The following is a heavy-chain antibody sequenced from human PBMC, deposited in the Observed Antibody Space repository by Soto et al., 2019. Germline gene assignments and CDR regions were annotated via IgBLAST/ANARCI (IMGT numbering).Heavy chain of an antibody. CDR2: IKSKTDGGTT. V-gene: IGHV3-15*07. CDR3: TTRHLVATIRVYFDY. D-gene: IGHD5-12*01. CDR1: GFPFSNAW. Sequence: PVDSLRLSYASSGFPFSNAWKNGLPQAPGKGLDWVGRIKSKTDGGTTDYAAPVKGRFTISRDYSKNTLYLQMNSLKTEDTAVYYCTTRHLVATIRVYFDYWGQGT. J-gene: IGHJ4*02.